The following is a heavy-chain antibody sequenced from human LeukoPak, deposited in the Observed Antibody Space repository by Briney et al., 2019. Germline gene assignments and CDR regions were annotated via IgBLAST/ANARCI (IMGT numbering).Heavy chain of an antibody. Sequence: PVKACCKASGGTFTTYVISSVRESPGHRLEWMVGLIPMYRTANYARKCQGRVTITTDESTSTAYMELSSLRSEDTAVYCWASGYRNWFDPGGQRTLLTVSS. V-gene: IGHV1-69*05. D-gene: IGHD5-18*01. CDR1: GGTFTTYV. J-gene: IGHJ5*02. CDR2: LIPMYRTA. CDR3: ASGYRNWFDP.